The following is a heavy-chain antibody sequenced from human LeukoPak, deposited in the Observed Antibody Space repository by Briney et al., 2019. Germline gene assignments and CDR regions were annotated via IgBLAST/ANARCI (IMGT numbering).Heavy chain of an antibody. V-gene: IGHV4-39*01. CDR2: IYYSGST. D-gene: IGHD4-17*01. J-gene: IGHJ4*02. Sequence: KPSETLSLTCTVSGGSISSSSYYWGWIRQPPGKGLEWIGSIYYSGSTYYNPSLKSRVTISVDTSKNQFSLKLSSVTAADTAVYYCASLHHAGLTTSRVYPDYWGQGTLVTVSS. CDR3: ASLHHAGLTTSRVYPDY. CDR1: GGSISSSSYY.